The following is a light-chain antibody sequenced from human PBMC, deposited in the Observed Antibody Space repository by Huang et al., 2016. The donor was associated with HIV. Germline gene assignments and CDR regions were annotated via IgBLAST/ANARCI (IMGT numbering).Light chain of an antibody. CDR1: QSLLHSDGKTY. Sequence: NQTPLSLSVTPGQPASISCKSSQSLLHSDGKTYLYWYVQKAGQSTQLLMYEVSNRFSGVPDRFSGGGSGTSFTLKISRVEAEDVGIYYCMQGIHLSSPFGGGTKIEI. J-gene: IGKJ4*01. CDR3: MQGIHLSSP. V-gene: IGKV2-29*02. CDR2: EVS.